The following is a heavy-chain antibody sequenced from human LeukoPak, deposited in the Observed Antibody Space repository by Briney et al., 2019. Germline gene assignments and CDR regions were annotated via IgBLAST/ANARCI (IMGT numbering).Heavy chain of an antibody. V-gene: IGHV5-10-1*01. J-gene: IGHJ4*02. Sequence: GESLKISCKGSGYRFTTYWISWVRQMPGKGLEWMGRIDPTDSYTNYSPSLQGHVTISADKSLSTAYLQWGSLEASDTAMYYCARHSQWVIVDELLWGQGTLVTVSS. CDR1: GYRFTTYW. D-gene: IGHD6-19*01. CDR3: ARHSQWVIVDELL. CDR2: IDPTDSYT.